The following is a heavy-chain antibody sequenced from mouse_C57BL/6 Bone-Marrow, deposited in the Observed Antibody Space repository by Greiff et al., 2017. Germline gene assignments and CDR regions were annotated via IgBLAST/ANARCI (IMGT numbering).Heavy chain of an antibody. Sequence: EVQLQQSGTVLARPGASVKMSCKTSGYTFTSYWMHWVKQRPGQGLEWIGAIYPGNSDTSYNQKFKGKAKLTAVTSASTAYMELRSLTNEDSAVYNCTRGYYGSSYGWYFDVWGTGTTVTVSS. CDR2: IYPGNSDT. J-gene: IGHJ1*03. CDR3: TRGYYGSSYGWYFDV. D-gene: IGHD1-1*01. CDR1: GYTFTSYW. V-gene: IGHV1-5*01.